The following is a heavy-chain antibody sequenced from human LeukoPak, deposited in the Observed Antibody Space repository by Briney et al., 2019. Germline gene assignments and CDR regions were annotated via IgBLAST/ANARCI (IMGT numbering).Heavy chain of an antibody. CDR3: ARGLPSYDMGLDY. Sequence: PGGSLRLSCAGSGFTFSSYSMNGVRQAPGKGLEWVSSISSSSSYIYYADSVEGRFTISRDNAKNSLYLQMNSLRAEDTAVYYCARGLPSYDMGLDYWGQGTLVTISS. V-gene: IGHV3-21*01. CDR2: ISSSSSYI. CDR1: GFTFSSYS. J-gene: IGHJ4*02. D-gene: IGHD3-9*01.